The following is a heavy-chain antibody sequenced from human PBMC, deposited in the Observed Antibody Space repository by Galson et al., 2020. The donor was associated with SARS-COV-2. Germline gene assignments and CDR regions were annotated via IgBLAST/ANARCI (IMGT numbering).Heavy chain of an antibody. CDR1: SGTKKNGAYY. CDR2: IFHSGTT. CDR3: ARDVAAVGISWYLDL. D-gene: IGHD6-13*01. J-gene: IGHJ2*01. V-gene: IGHV4-31*11. Sequence: PVSITVVAASGTKKNGAYYSSWIRQLPVKGLHWIWYIFHSGTTFYNPSLKSRITISLDTSKNQFYLRLSSVTAADTAVYYCARDVAAVGISWYLDLWGRGSLVTVSS.